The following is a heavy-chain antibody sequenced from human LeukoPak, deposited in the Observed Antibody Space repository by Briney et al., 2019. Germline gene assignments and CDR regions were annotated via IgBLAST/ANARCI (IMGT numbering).Heavy chain of an antibody. Sequence: GRSLRLSCAASGFTFSSYGMHWVRQAPGKGLEWVAVISYDGSNKYYADSVKGRFTISRDNSKNTLYLQMNSLRAEDTAVYYCARARPCSGGSCYRPRSNWFDPWGQGTLVTVSS. D-gene: IGHD2-15*01. CDR1: GFTFSSYG. J-gene: IGHJ5*02. CDR2: ISYDGSNK. V-gene: IGHV3-30*03. CDR3: ARARPCSGGSCYRPRSNWFDP.